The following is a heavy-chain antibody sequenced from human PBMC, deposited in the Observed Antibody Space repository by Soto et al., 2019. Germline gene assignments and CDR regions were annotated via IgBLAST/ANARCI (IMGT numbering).Heavy chain of an antibody. CDR3: ARERGGAADGTGFDP. CDR2: IWYDGSNK. Sequence: GGSLRLSCAASGFTFSSYGMHWVRQAPGKGLEWVAVIWYDGSNKYYADSVKGRFTISRDNSKNTLYLQMSSLRAEDTAVYYCARERGGAADGTGFDPWGQGTLVTVSS. V-gene: IGHV3-33*01. J-gene: IGHJ5*02. D-gene: IGHD6-13*01. CDR1: GFTFSSYG.